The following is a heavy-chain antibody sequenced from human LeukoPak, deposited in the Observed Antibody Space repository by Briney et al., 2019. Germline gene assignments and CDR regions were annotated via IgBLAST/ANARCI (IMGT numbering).Heavy chain of an antibody. Sequence: PGGSLRLSCAASGFTLNRFAMSWVRRAPGQGLEGGSPITSSGSDTYYADSVKGRFTISRDTSKNTIYLQMSSLRAEDTAIYPCARDSREGYNWHFFFDYWGQGTLVTVSS. CDR3: ARDSREGYNWHFFFDY. J-gene: IGHJ4*02. D-gene: IGHD5-12*01. CDR2: ITSSGSDT. CDR1: GFTLNRFA. V-gene: IGHV3-23*01.